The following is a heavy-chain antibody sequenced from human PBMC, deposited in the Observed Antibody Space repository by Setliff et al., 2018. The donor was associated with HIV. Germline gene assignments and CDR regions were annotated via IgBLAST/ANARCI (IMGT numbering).Heavy chain of an antibody. CDR1: GGSFSGYY. J-gene: IGHJ6*02. D-gene: IGHD6-19*01. CDR2: INHSGST. Sequence: SETLSLTCAVYGGSFSGYYWSWIRQPPGKGLEWIGEINHSGSTNYNPSLKSRVTISVDTSKNQLSLKLSSVTAADTAVYYCARDDSSGWHFYYYYGMDVWGQGTTVTVSS. CDR3: ARDDSSGWHFYYYYGMDV. V-gene: IGHV4-34*01.